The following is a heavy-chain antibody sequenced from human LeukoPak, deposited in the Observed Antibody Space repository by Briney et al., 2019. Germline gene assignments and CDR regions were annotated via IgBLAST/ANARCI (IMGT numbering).Heavy chain of an antibody. V-gene: IGHV3-23*01. CDR3: AKTKGLAAMVTAPVDY. CDR1: GFTFSSYA. D-gene: IGHD5-18*01. CDR2: ISGSGGST. Sequence: GGSLRLSCAASGFTFSSYAMSWVRQAPGKGLEWVSAISGSGGSTYYADSVKGRFTISRDNSKNTLYLQMNSLRAEDTAVYYCAKTKGLAAMVTAPVDYWGQGTLVTVSS. J-gene: IGHJ4*02.